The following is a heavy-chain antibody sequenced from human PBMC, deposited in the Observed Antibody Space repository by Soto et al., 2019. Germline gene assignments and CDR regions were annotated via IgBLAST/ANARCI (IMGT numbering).Heavy chain of an antibody. D-gene: IGHD1-26*01. Sequence: GGSLRLSCAASGFTFSSYWMHWVRQAPGKGLVWVSRINNDGSTTTYADSVKGRFTISRDDAKNTLYLEMNSLRAEDTAVYYCVRGYSETYRIDNWGQGTPVTSPQ. CDR3: VRGYSETYRIDN. CDR2: INNDGSTT. CDR1: GFTFSSYW. V-gene: IGHV3-74*01. J-gene: IGHJ4*02.